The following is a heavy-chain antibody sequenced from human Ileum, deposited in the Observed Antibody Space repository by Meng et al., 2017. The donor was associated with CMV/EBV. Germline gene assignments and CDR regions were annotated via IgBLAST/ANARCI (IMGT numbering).Heavy chain of an antibody. Sequence: GESLKISCVASGFTFNKYWMHWVRQPPGGGLVWLSRIDNEGSGAIYADSVRGRFTVPRDNARNTVYLQMNNLRDEDTAVYYCARDTPHNAFEPWGHGTLVTVSS. CDR2: IDNEGSGA. CDR3: ARDTPHNAFEP. CDR1: GFTFNKYW. J-gene: IGHJ5*02. V-gene: IGHV3-74*01. D-gene: IGHD2-15*01.